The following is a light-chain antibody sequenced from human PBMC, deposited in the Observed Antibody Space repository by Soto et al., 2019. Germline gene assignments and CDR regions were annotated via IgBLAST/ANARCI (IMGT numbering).Light chain of an antibody. CDR3: QQRHMWPIT. CDR2: DAY. J-gene: IGKJ5*01. CDR1: QSVSSY. V-gene: IGKV3-11*01. Sequence: EIVITQSPTTLSVSPREKAPLFCRASQSVSSYFAWYQQKPGQAPRLLIYDAYNRATGIPPRFSGSGSGTDFTLTISSLEPEDSAVYYCQQRHMWPITFGQGTRLEIK.